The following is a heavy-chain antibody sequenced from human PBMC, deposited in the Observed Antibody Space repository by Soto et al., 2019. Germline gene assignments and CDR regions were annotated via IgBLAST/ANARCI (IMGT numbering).Heavy chain of an antibody. D-gene: IGHD3-22*01. J-gene: IGHJ4*02. CDR3: AREGDQTYYYDSSGYPYFDY. Sequence: QVQLVEFGGGVVQPGRSLRLSCAASGFTFSSYGMHWVRQAPGKGLEWVAVIWYDGSNKYYADSVKGRFTISRDNSKNTLYLQMNSLRAEDTAVYYCAREGDQTYYYDSSGYPYFDYWGQGTLVTVSS. CDR2: IWYDGSNK. V-gene: IGHV3-33*01. CDR1: GFTFSSYG.